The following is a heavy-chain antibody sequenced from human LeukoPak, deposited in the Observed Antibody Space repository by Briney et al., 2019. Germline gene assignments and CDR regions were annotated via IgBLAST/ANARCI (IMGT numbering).Heavy chain of an antibody. D-gene: IGHD1-14*01. J-gene: IGHJ4*02. Sequence: GSLRLSCAASGFTFSSYSMNWVRQPPGKGLEWIGEIHRSGSPNYNPSLQSRVTISIDRSRNQIVLELSSVTAADTAVYYCAREILGGFNPGAYWGQGTLVTVSS. CDR2: IHRSGSP. CDR3: AREILGGFNPGAY. V-gene: IGHV4-4*02. CDR1: GFTFSSYSM.